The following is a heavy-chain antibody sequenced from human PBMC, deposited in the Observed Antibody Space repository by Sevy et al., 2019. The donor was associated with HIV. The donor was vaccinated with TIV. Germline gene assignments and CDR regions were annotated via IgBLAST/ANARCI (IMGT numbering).Heavy chain of an antibody. V-gene: IGHV1-2*02. CDR3: ATRSCSGGSCPFNWYFDL. CDR1: GYTFTGYY. D-gene: IGHD2-15*01. CDR2: INPNSGGT. Sequence: GESLKISCKASGYTFTGYYMHWVRQAPGQGLEWMGWINPNSGGTNYAPKFQGRVTMTRDTSISTAYMELSRLRSDDTAVYYCATRSCSGGSCPFNWYFDLWGRGTLVTVSS. J-gene: IGHJ2*01.